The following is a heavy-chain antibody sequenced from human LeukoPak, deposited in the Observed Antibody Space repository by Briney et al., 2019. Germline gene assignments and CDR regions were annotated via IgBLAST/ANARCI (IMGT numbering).Heavy chain of an antibody. CDR3: ARDRGYSGYVVDY. J-gene: IGHJ4*02. V-gene: IGHV3-7*01. Sequence: PGGSLRLSCAASGFTFSSYSMSWVRQAPGKGLEWVANIKQDGSEKYYVDSVKGRFTISRDNAKNSLYLQMNSLRAEDTAVYYCARDRGYSGYVVDYWGQGTLVTVSS. CDR1: GFTFSSYS. D-gene: IGHD5-12*01. CDR2: IKQDGSEK.